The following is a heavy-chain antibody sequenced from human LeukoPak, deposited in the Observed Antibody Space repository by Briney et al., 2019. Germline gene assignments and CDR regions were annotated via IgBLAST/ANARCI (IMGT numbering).Heavy chain of an antibody. CDR3: ARVSGQGGTAMVRTPYYYMDV. J-gene: IGHJ6*03. D-gene: IGHD5-18*01. Sequence: SVKVSCKASGGTFSSYAISWVRQAPGQGLEWMGGIIPIFGTANYAQKFQGRVTITADKSTSTAYMELSSLRSEDTAVYYCARVSGQGGTAMVRTPYYYMDVWGKGTTVTISS. CDR1: GGTFSSYA. V-gene: IGHV1-69*06. CDR2: IIPIFGTA.